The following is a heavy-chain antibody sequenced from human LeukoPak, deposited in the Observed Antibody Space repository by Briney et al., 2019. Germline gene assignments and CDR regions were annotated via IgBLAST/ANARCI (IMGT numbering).Heavy chain of an antibody. Sequence: SVKVSCKPSGYTFTVNYLHWVRQAPGQGLEWVGWMNPNSGVTVYAQNFQGRVTMTRDTSISTAYMELSSLTSDDTAVYYCTRGAGTSWFDYWGQGSLVTVSS. CDR2: MNPNSGVT. D-gene: IGHD2-2*01. J-gene: IGHJ4*02. CDR1: GYTFTVNY. V-gene: IGHV1-2*02. CDR3: TRGAGTSWFDY.